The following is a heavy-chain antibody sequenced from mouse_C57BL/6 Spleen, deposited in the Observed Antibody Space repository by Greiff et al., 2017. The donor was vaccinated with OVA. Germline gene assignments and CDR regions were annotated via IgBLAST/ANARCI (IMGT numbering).Heavy chain of an antibody. V-gene: IGHV5-6*02. CDR3: GRQGGHWYFDV. CDR2: ISSGGSYT. Sequence: EVKLVESGGDLVKPGGSLKLSCAASGFTFSSYGMSWVRQTPDKRLEWVATISSGGSYTYYPDSVKGRFTISSDNAKNTLYLHMSSLKSEDTAMYYCGRQGGHWYFDVWGTGTTVTVSS. CDR1: GFTFSSYG. J-gene: IGHJ1*03.